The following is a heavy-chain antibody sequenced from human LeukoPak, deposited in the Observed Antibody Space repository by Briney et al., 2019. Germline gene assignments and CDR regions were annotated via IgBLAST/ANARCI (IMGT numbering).Heavy chain of an antibody. CDR1: GFTFSSYA. Sequence: GGSLRLSCADSGFTFSSYAMHWVRQAPGKGLEWVAVISYDGSNKYYADSVKGRFTISRDNSKNTLYLQMNSLRAEDTAVYYCARDGRFRGITIFGVVYGMDVWGQGTTVTVSS. J-gene: IGHJ6*02. V-gene: IGHV3-30-3*01. CDR3: ARDGRFRGITIFGVVYGMDV. D-gene: IGHD3-3*01. CDR2: ISYDGSNK.